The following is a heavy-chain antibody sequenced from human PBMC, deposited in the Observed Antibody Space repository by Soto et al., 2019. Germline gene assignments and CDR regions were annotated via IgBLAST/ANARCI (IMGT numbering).Heavy chain of an antibody. CDR1: GFTVGNFD. Sequence: EVQLLESGGGLFQAGGSTRLSCLVSGFTVGNFDMAWVRQAPGKGLEWASIIQTGGATYYSDSAQGRFTISRDNSKNTVYLQMNSLRVEDTGVYSCVRVLYDSGVVDFWGQGSLITVS. CDR2: IQTGGAT. D-gene: IGHD5-12*01. J-gene: IGHJ4*02. CDR3: VRVLYDSGVVDF. V-gene: IGHV3-53*01.